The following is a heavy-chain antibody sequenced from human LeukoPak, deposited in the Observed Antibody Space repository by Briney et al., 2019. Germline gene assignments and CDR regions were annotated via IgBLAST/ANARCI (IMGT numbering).Heavy chain of an antibody. J-gene: IGHJ4*02. CDR1: GYTLTTYD. V-gene: IGHV1-8*01. CDR2: MNPNSGRA. Sequence: ASVKVSCKASGYTLTTYDINWLRQAPGQGLEWMGWMNPNSGRAGYALKFQDRISITRNTSISTAYMELSSLESEDTAVYYCARETPSRYFDYWGQGTLVTVSS. D-gene: IGHD4-23*01. CDR3: ARETPSRYFDY.